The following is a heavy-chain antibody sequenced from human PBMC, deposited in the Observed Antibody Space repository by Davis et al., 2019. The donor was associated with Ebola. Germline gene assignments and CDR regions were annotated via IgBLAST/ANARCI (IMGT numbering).Heavy chain of an antibody. CDR3: VITATTTGRWVYYFDY. V-gene: IGHV3-74*01. D-gene: IGHD5-24*01. Sequence: GESLKISCAASGFTFTNYWMHWVRQVPGKGLLWVSGMNNDETTTTHADSVKGRFTISRDSAKKILFLYMNSLRAEDAAVYYCVITATTTGRWVYYFDYWGQGTLVTVSS. CDR2: MNNDETTT. CDR1: GFTFTNYW. J-gene: IGHJ4*02.